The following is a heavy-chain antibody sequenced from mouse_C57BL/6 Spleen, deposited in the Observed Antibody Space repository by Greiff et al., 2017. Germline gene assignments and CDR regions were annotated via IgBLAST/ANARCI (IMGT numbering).Heavy chain of an antibody. V-gene: IGHV1-9*01. D-gene: IGHD3-2*02. CDR1: AYTFTGYW. Sequence: VQLQQSGAELMKPGASVKLSCKATAYTFTGYWIEWVKQRPGHGLEWIGEILPGSGSTNYNEKFKGKAPFTAAPSSTTAYMQLSSLATEDAAICYGERGGDSSGTAWFAYWGQGTLVTVSA. J-gene: IGHJ3*01. CDR2: ILPGSGST. CDR3: ERGGDSSGTAWFAY.